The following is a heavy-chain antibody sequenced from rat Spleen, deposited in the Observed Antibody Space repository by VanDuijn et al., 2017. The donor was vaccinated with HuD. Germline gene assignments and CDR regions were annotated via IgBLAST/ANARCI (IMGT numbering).Heavy chain of an antibody. J-gene: IGHJ3*01. V-gene: IGHV5-29*01. CDR2: ISYDGNSI. CDR3: TSPYNSGQRLPFAY. Sequence: EVQLVESGGGFVLPGRSLKLSCAASGFTFSNYGMAWVRQAPTKGLEWVASISYDGNSIYYRDSVQGRFTISRDIAKSTLYLQMDSLRSEDTDTYYCTSPYNSGQRLPFAYWGQGTLVTVSS. CDR1: GFTFSNYG. D-gene: IGHD4-3*01.